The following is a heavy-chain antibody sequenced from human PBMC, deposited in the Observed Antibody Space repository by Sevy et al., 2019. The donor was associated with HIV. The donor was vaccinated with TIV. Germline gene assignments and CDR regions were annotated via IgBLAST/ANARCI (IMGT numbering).Heavy chain of an antibody. CDR1: GFTFSSYS. CDR2: ISISSNHI. D-gene: IGHD3-16*01. Sequence: GGSLRLSCAASGFTFSSYSMNWVRQAPGMGLEWVSSISISSNHIYYADSVKGRFTISRDNAKNSLYLQMNSLRAEDTAVYYCARAPEENYDYITGSFHYWGQGTLVTVSS. J-gene: IGHJ4*02. CDR3: ARAPEENYDYITGSFHY. V-gene: IGHV3-21*01.